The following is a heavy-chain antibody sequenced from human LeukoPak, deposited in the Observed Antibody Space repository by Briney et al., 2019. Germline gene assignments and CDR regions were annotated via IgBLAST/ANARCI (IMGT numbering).Heavy chain of an antibody. Sequence: KPSETLSLTCTVSGGSISGHYWSWIRQSPGKGLEWLGYIYYSGNTAYNPSLKSRITISVDTSRNHFSLRLNSVTAADTAVYYCAREATALDYWGPGTLVTVSS. CDR3: AREATALDY. CDR1: GGSISGHY. V-gene: IGHV4-59*11. J-gene: IGHJ4*02. CDR2: IYYSGNT.